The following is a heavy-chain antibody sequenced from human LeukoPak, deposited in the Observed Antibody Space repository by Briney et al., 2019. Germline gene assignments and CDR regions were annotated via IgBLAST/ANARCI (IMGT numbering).Heavy chain of an antibody. CDR2: IYYSGTT. J-gene: IGHJ3*02. CDR3: ARTRGSYGKIDAFDI. V-gene: IGHV4-31*11. Sequence: SETLSLTCAVSGGSIATSNFYWTWIRQPPGKGLEWIGYIYYSGTTYYNSSLKTRLTMSLDTSKNHFSLQLSSVTAADTAVYYCARTRGSYGKIDAFDIWGQGTMVSVSS. CDR1: GGSIATSNFY. D-gene: IGHD3-16*01.